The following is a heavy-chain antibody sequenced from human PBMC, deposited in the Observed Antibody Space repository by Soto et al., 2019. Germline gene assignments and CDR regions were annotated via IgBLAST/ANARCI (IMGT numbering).Heavy chain of an antibody. V-gene: IGHV1-18*01. D-gene: IGHD2-2*01. Sequence: ASVKVSCKASGYTFTSYGISWVRQAPGRGLEWMGWISAYNGNTNYAQKLQGRVTMTTDTSTSTAYMELRSLRSDDTAVYYCARDGDIVVVPAADNWFDPWGQGTLVTVSS. CDR2: ISAYNGNT. CDR3: ARDGDIVVVPAADNWFDP. CDR1: GYTFTSYG. J-gene: IGHJ5*02.